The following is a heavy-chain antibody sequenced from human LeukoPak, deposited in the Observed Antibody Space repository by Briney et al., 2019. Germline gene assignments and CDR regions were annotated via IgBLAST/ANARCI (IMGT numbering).Heavy chain of an antibody. CDR2: IYYSGST. Sequence: PSETLSLTCTVSGGSISSYYWSWIRQPPGKGLEWIGYIYYSGSTNFNPSLKRRVTITVDASKNHLSLKLSSVTAADTAVYYCARHYGSGSYYLAYWGQGTLVTVSS. CDR1: GGSISSYY. CDR3: ARHYGSGSYYLAY. J-gene: IGHJ4*02. V-gene: IGHV4-59*08. D-gene: IGHD3-10*01.